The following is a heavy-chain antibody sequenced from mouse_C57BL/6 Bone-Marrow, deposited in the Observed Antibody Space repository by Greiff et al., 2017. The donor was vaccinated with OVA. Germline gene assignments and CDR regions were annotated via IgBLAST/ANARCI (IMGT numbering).Heavy chain of an antibody. CDR2: ISNLAYSI. Sequence: EVKLVESGGGLVQPGGSLKLSCAASGFTFSDCGMAWVRQAPRKGPEWVAFISNLAYSIYYADTVTGRFTISRENAKNTLYLEMSSLRSEDTAMYYCARQGTTVVATRAMDYWGQGTSVTVSS. V-gene: IGHV5-15*01. CDR3: ARQGTTVVATRAMDY. J-gene: IGHJ4*01. D-gene: IGHD1-1*01. CDR1: GFTFSDCG.